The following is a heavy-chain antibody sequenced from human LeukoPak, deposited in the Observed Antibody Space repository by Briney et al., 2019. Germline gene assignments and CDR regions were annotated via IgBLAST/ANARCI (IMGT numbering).Heavy chain of an antibody. CDR3: ARQIVVVPAAHFDY. CDR1: GGSISSSSYY. CDR2: IYYSGST. Sequence: SETLYLTCTVSGGSISSSSYYWGWIRQPPGKGLEWIGSIYYSGSTYYNPSLKSRVTISVDTSKNQFSLKLSSVTAADTAVYYCARQIVVVPAAHFDYWGQGTLVTVSS. D-gene: IGHD2-2*01. V-gene: IGHV4-39*01. J-gene: IGHJ4*02.